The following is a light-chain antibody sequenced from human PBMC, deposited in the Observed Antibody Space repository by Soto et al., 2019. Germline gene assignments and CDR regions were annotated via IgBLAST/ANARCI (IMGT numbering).Light chain of an antibody. Sequence: QSALTQPASVSGSPGQSITISCTGKSSDFGTYNLVSWYQQYPGKAPKLIIYEGTKRPPGVSDRFSGSESGNTASLTISGLQTEDEADYCCCSHAGSSSWVFGGGTKLTVL. CDR1: SSDFGTYNL. CDR3: CSHAGSSSWV. J-gene: IGLJ3*02. CDR2: EGT. V-gene: IGLV2-23*01.